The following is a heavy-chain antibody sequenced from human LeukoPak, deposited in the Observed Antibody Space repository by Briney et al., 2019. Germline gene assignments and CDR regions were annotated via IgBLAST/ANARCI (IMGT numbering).Heavy chain of an antibody. Sequence: GGSLRLSCAASGVSVSSNYMSWVRQAPGKGLEWVSVIYSGGSIYYADSVKGRFTISSDNSKNTLYLQMNSLRGEDTAVYYCARDNIAVAGTDYWGQGTLVTVSS. CDR2: IYSGGSI. CDR1: GVSVSSNY. V-gene: IGHV3-66*02. CDR3: ARDNIAVAGTDY. D-gene: IGHD6-19*01. J-gene: IGHJ4*02.